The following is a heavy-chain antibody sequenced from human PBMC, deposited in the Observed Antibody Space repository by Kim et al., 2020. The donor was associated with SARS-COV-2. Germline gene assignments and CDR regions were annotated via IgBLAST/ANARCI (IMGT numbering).Heavy chain of an antibody. Sequence: ASVKASCKASGYTFTSYYMHWVRQAPGQGLEWMGIINPSGGSTSYAQKFQGRVTMTRDTSTSTVYMELSSLRSEDTAVYYCASAAGYSYGYLYGMDVWGQGTTVTVSS. V-gene: IGHV1-46*01. D-gene: IGHD5-18*01. CDR1: GYTFTSYY. CDR3: ASAAGYSYGYLYGMDV. J-gene: IGHJ6*02. CDR2: INPSGGST.